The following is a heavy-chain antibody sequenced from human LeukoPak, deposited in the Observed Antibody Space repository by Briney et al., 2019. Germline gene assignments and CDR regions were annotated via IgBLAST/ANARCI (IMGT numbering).Heavy chain of an antibody. Sequence: SVKVSCKASGGTFSSHSFNWVRQASGQGLEWMGGIIPMSTTTKYAQKFQGRVTITADESTRTVFMELSSLRPEDTAVYYCARPRTYYDSWSGYPPFDYWGQGTLVTVSS. CDR2: IIPMSTTT. CDR3: ARPRTYYDSWSGYPPFDY. D-gene: IGHD3-3*01. V-gene: IGHV1-69*13. J-gene: IGHJ4*02. CDR1: GGTFSSHS.